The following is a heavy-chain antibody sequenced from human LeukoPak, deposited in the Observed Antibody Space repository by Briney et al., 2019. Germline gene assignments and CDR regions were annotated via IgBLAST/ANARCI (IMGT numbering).Heavy chain of an antibody. CDR1: GGSISSYY. D-gene: IGHD3-3*01. V-gene: IGHV4-4*07. CDR2: IYTSGST. CDR3: ARDAQRNSIFGVVIFFDY. Sequence: SETLSLTCTVSGGSISSYYWSWIRQPAGKGLEWIGRIYTSGSTNYNPSLKSRVTISVDTSKNQFSLKLSSVTAADTAVYYCARDAQRNSIFGVVIFFDYWGQGTLVTVSS. J-gene: IGHJ4*02.